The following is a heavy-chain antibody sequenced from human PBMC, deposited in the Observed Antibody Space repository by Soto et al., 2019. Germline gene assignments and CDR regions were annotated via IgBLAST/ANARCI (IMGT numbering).Heavy chain of an antibody. V-gene: IGHV3-23*01. Sequence: GGSLRLSCVGSGFSFRNYAMNWVRQAPGKGLEWVSGISGSGGSGRGFYADPVKGRFTISRDNSKNTLYLQMNSLRAEDMAVYYCARDKCGGDCYQIDYWGQGTLVTVSS. CDR1: GFSFRNYA. D-gene: IGHD2-21*02. J-gene: IGHJ4*02. CDR2: ISGSGGSGRG. CDR3: ARDKCGGDCYQIDY.